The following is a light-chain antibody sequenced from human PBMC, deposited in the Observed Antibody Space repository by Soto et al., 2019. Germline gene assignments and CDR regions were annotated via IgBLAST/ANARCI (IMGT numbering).Light chain of an antibody. J-gene: IGKJ1*01. CDR1: QSVSTN. CDR3: QQYNNWHPLT. Sequence: ELVITQSPATLSVSPGERATLSCTASQSVSTNLAWYQQKIGQAPRLLVYGASTRASGIPARFSGSGSGTEINLTISSLNPEDYAIENCQQYNNWHPLTFGQGTKVEIK. CDR2: GAS. V-gene: IGKV3-15*01.